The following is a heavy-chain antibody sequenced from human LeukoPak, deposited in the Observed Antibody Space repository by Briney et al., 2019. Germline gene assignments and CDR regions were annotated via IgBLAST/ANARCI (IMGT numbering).Heavy chain of an antibody. CDR2: IYHSGST. V-gene: IGHV4-38-2*01. CDR1: GYSISSGYY. D-gene: IGHD3-22*01. J-gene: IGHJ3*02. CDR3: ARQDHYYDCSGYSAWDAFDI. Sequence: SETLSLTCAVSGYSISSGYYWGWIRQPPGKGLEWIGSIYHSGSTYYNPSLKSRVTISVDTSKNQFSLKLSSVTAADTAVYYCARQDHYYDCSGYSAWDAFDIWGQGTMVTVSS.